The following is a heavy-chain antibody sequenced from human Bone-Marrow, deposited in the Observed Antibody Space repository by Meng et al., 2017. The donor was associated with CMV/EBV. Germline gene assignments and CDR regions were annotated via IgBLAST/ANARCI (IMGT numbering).Heavy chain of an antibody. V-gene: IGHV3-11*04. J-gene: IGHJ6*02. D-gene: IGHD1-26*01. CDR3: AKDRGSGSYYDMDYYYGMDV. CDR2: ISSSGSTI. Sequence: GESLKISCAASGFTFSDYYMSWIRQAPGKGLEWVSYISSSGSTIYYADSVKGRFTISRDNSKNTLYLQMNSLRAEDTAVYYCAKDRGSGSYYDMDYYYGMDVWGQGTTVTVSS. CDR1: GFTFSDYY.